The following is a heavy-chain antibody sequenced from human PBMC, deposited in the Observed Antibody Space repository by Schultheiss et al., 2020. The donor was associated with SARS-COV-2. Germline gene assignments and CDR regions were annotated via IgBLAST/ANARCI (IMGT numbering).Heavy chain of an antibody. CDR2: IYYSGST. CDR3: ARGIVVVPAATDYYYYYMDV. J-gene: IGHJ6*03. V-gene: IGHV4-39*07. Sequence: SETLSLTCTVSGGSISSSSYYWGWIRQPPGKGLEWIGSIYYSGSTYYNPSLKSRVTISVDTSKNQFSLKLSSVTAADTAVYYCARGIVVVPAATDYYYYYMDVWGKGTTVTVSS. D-gene: IGHD2-2*01. CDR1: GGSISSSSYY.